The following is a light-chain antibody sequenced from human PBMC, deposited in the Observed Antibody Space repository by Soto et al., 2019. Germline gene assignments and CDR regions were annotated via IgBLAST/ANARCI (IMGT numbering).Light chain of an antibody. Sequence: EIVLTQSPGTLSLPPGERATLSCRASQSVSSSYLAWYQQKPGQPPRLLIFGASSRATGIPDRFSGSGSGKDFTLTISRLEPEDFAVYYCQQHRSSPPSWTFGQGTKVEIK. V-gene: IGKV3-20*01. CDR1: QSVSSSY. J-gene: IGKJ1*01. CDR3: QQHRSSPPSWT. CDR2: GAS.